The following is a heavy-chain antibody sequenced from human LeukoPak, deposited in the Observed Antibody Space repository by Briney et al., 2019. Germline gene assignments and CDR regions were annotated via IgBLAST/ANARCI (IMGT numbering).Heavy chain of an antibody. CDR3: ARDRIARDWFDP. D-gene: IGHD6-13*01. CDR2: INSDGGST. J-gene: IGHJ5*02. Sequence: PGGSLRLSCAASGFTFSSYWMHWVRQAPGKGLVWVSRINSDGGSTSYADSVKGRFTISRDNAKNTLYLQMNSLRAEDTAVYYCARDRIARDWFDPWGQGTLVTVSS. V-gene: IGHV3-74*01. CDR1: GFTFSSYW.